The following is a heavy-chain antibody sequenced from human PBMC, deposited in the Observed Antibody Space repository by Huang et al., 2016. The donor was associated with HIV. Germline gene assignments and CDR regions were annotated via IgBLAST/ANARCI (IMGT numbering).Heavy chain of an antibody. Sequence: QVQLVESGGGVVQPGRSLRISCAAYGFTFSSYGMHWVRQAPGKGLEWVAVISDEAKTKYYADSVKGRFSISSDNSKTTVYLQLNSLRVEDTAVYYCAKGGSAAAVLDFWGQGTLVTVSS. D-gene: IGHD6-13*01. CDR3: AKGGSAAAVLDF. J-gene: IGHJ4*02. CDR1: GFTFSSYG. V-gene: IGHV3-30*18. CDR2: ISDEAKTK.